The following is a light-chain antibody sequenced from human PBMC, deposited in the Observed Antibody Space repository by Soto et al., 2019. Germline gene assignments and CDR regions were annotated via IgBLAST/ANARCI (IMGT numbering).Light chain of an antibody. V-gene: IGLV1-40*01. CDR1: SSNIGAGYD. J-gene: IGLJ3*02. Sequence: QSVLTQPPSVSGAPGQRVTISCTGSSSNIGAGYDVYWYQQLPGTAPKLLIYGNSNRPSGVPDRFSGSKSGTSASLAITGLQAEDEADYYCQSYASSLSGSVFGGGTKVTVL. CDR2: GNS. CDR3: QSYASSLSGSV.